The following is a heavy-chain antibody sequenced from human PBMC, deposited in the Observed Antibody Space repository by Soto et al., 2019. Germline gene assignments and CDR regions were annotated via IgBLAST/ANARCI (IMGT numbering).Heavy chain of an antibody. CDR2: ISGTGGRT. CDR3: AKDRVSRVKTSLLPDAFDI. CDR1: GFTFINYA. V-gene: IGHV3-23*01. J-gene: IGHJ3*02. D-gene: IGHD2-15*01. Sequence: GGSLRLSCAASGFTFINYAMNWVRQAPGKGLEWVSAISGTGGRTDYADSVKGRFTISRDNSKNTLYLQMNSLRAEDTAVYYCAKDRVSRVKTSLLPDAFDIWGQGTMVTV.